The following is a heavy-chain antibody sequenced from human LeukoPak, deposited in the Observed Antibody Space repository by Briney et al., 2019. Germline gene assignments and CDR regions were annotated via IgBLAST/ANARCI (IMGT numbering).Heavy chain of an antibody. CDR3: ARRVRGLAVVNWFDP. CDR2: IYPGDSDT. J-gene: IGHJ5*02. CDR1: GYSFTHYW. D-gene: IGHD6-19*01. V-gene: IGHV5-51*01. Sequence: GESLKISCEGSGYSFTHYWIAWVRQMPGKGLEWMGIIYPGDSDTRYSPSFQGQVIISADKSISTAYLQWNSLKASDTAIYYCARRVRGLAVVNWFDPWGQGTLVTVSS.